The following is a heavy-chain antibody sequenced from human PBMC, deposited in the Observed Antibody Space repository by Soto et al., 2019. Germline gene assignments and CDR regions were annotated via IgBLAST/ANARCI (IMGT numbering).Heavy chain of an antibody. D-gene: IGHD3-22*01. CDR1: GFTFSDHY. Sequence: GGSLRLSCAASGFTFSDHYMDWVRQAPGKGLEWVGRTRNKANSYTTEYAASVKGRFTISRDDSKNSLYLQMNSLKTEDTAVYYCARPSYYYDSSGYYAFDIWGQGTMVTVSS. CDR2: TRNKANSYTT. CDR3: ARPSYYYDSSGYYAFDI. V-gene: IGHV3-72*01. J-gene: IGHJ3*02.